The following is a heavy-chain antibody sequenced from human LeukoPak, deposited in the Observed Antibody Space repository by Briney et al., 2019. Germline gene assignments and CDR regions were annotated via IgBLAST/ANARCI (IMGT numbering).Heavy chain of an antibody. CDR1: GGSISSYY. CDR2: IYYSGST. D-gene: IGHD2-2*02. Sequence: PSETLFLTCTVSGGSISSYYWSWIRQPPGKGLEWIGYIYYSGSTNYNPSLKSRVTISVDTSKNQFSLKLSSVTAADTAVYYCARGVLYCSSTSCYTNYYYGMDVWGQGTTVTVSS. V-gene: IGHV4-59*01. CDR3: ARGVLYCSSTSCYTNYYYGMDV. J-gene: IGHJ6*02.